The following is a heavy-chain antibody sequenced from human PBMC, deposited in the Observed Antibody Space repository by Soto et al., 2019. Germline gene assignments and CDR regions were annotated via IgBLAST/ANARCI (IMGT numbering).Heavy chain of an antibody. V-gene: IGHV4-38-2*01. D-gene: IGHD1-26*01. CDR1: GYSISSGYY. CDR2: IYHSGST. J-gene: IGHJ4*02. CDR3: ARGSGSYPRGTIDY. Sequence: SETLSLTCAVSGYSISSGYYWGWIRQPPGKGLEWIGSIYHSGSTYYNPSLKSRVTISVDTSKNQFSLKLSSVTAADTAVYYCARGSGSYPRGTIDYWGQGTLVTVSS.